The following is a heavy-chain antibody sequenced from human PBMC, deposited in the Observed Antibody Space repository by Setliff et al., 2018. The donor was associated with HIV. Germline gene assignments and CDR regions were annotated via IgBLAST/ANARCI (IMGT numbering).Heavy chain of an antibody. CDR2: VNHSGDT. CDR1: GGSFSGYY. D-gene: IGHD6-13*01. CDR3: VRGRDYGSSWSRPFYFDF. J-gene: IGHJ4*01. Sequence: SETLSLTCAVYGGSFSGYYWSWIRQSPGKDLEWIGEVNHSGDTTYNPSLKSRVTMSVDTSKNQFSLELSSLTSADTAIYYCVRGRDYGSSWSRPFYFDFWGHGNLVT. V-gene: IGHV4-34*01.